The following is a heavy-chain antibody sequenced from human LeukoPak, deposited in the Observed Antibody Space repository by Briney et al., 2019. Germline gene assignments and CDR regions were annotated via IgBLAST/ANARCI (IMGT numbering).Heavy chain of an antibody. D-gene: IGHD3-10*01. V-gene: IGHV4-34*01. CDR1: GGSFSGYY. Sequence: SETLSLTCAVYGGSFSGYYWSWIRQPPGKGLEWIGEINHSGSTNYNPSLKNRVTISVDTSNNQFSLTLTSVTAADTAIYSCASRKAGYGSGTPFDYWGRGTLVTVSS. J-gene: IGHJ4*01. CDR3: ASRKAGYGSGTPFDY. CDR2: INHSGST.